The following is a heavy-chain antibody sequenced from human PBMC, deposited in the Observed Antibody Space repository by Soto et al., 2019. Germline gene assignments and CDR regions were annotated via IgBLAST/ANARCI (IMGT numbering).Heavy chain of an antibody. Sequence: SETLSLTCSVSGAALNSGNYYWSWIRQVPGKGLEWIGHIYVTGAVDYNLSLRDRITISQDTSERQFSLNLRLVTAADTAVYYCARLRIATNNYKWFDPWGQGTLVTVSS. CDR2: IYVTGAV. D-gene: IGHD2-21*01. V-gene: IGHV4-31*03. J-gene: IGHJ5*02. CDR3: ARLRIATNNYKWFDP. CDR1: GAALNSGNYY.